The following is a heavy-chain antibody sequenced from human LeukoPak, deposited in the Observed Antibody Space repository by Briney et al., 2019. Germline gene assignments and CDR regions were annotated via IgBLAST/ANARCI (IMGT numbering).Heavy chain of an antibody. D-gene: IGHD5-24*01. J-gene: IGHJ4*02. CDR1: GYSFTNYW. Sequence: GESLKISCKGSGYSFTNYWIGWVRQLPGKGLEWVAIIYPGDSDSSYSPSFQGQVTISADKSINTAYLHWSSLKASDTAMYYCVRRGDGYSIDYWGQGTLVTVSS. CDR3: VRRGDGYSIDY. CDR2: IYPGDSDS. V-gene: IGHV5-51*01.